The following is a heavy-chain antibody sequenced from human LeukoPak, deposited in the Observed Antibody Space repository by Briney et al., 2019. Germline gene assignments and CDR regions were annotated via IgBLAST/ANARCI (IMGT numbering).Heavy chain of an antibody. CDR1: AGSISSYY. J-gene: IGHJ4*02. CDR2: IYYSGST. CDR3: ARCWWPFDY. D-gene: IGHD2-8*02. Sequence: SETLSLTCTVSAGSISSYYCSWIRQPPGKGLEWNGYIYYSGSTNYNPSLKSRFTISVDTSKNQFSLKLRSVTAPETADYYFARCWWPFDYWGQGTLVTVSS. V-gene: IGHV4-59*01.